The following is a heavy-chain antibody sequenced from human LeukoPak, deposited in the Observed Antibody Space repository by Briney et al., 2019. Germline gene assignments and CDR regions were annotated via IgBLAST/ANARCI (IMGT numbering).Heavy chain of an antibody. CDR2: ISAYNGNT. Sequence: ASVKVCCKASGYTFTSYGISWVRQAPGQGLEWMGWISAYNGNTNYAQKLQGRVTMTTDTSTSTAYMELRSLRSDDTAVYYCARWAYDILTGAYGMDVWGQGTTVTVSS. V-gene: IGHV1-18*01. J-gene: IGHJ6*02. D-gene: IGHD3-9*01. CDR1: GYTFTSYG. CDR3: ARWAYDILTGAYGMDV.